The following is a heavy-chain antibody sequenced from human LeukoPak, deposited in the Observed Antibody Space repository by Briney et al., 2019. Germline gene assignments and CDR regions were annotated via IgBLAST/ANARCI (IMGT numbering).Heavy chain of an antibody. J-gene: IGHJ4*02. Sequence: GGSLGLSCAASGFTFSSYAMNWARQAPGKGLEWVASINHSGNVNYYVDSVKGRFTISRDNAKNSLYLQMSNLRAEDTAVYYCATRWADWGQGTLVTVSS. CDR1: GFTFSSYA. CDR3: ATRWAD. D-gene: IGHD5-24*01. CDR2: INHSGNVN. V-gene: IGHV3-7*03.